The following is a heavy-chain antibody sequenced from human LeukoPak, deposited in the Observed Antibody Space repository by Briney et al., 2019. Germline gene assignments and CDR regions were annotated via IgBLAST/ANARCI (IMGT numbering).Heavy chain of an antibody. D-gene: IGHD1-26*01. CDR3: ARSYGEGYYYGMGV. Sequence: ASVKVSCKASGGTFSSYAISWVRQAPGQGLEWMGGIIPIFGTANYAQKFQGRVTITADESTSTAYMELSSLRSEDTAVYYCARSYGEGYYYGMGVWGQGTTVTVSS. CDR1: GGTFSSYA. V-gene: IGHV1-69*13. CDR2: IIPIFGTA. J-gene: IGHJ6*02.